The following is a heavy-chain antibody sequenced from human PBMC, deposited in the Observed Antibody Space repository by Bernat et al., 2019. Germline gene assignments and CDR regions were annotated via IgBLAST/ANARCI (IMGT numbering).Heavy chain of an antibody. D-gene: IGHD3-22*01. J-gene: IGHJ5*02. CDR3: ARHSGLGSGLFP. Sequence: QLQLQESGPGLVKPSETLSLTCTVSGGSISNSSYYWGWIRQPPGKGLEWIGSIYYSGSTYYNPSLKSRVTISVDTSKNQFFLKLSSVTAADTAVYYCARHSGLGSGLFPWGQGTLVTVSS. V-gene: IGHV4-39*01. CDR1: GGSISNSSYY. CDR2: IYYSGST.